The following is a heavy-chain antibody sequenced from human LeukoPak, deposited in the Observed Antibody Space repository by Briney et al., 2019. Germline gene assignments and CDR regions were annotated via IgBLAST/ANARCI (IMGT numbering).Heavy chain of an antibody. J-gene: IGHJ4*02. V-gene: IGHV4-38-2*02. CDR3: ARDSALAQAVMFDY. Sequence: SETLSLTCTVSGYSISSGYYWGWIRQPPGKGLEWTGSIDHSGSTYYNPSLKSRITISVETSKNQFSLKLGSVTAAATAVYYCARDSALAQAVMFDYWGQGTLVTVSS. CDR2: IDHSGST. CDR1: GYSISSGYY. D-gene: IGHD6-19*01.